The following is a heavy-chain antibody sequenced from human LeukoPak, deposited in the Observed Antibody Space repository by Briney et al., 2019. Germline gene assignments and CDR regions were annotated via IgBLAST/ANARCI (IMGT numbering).Heavy chain of an antibody. J-gene: IGHJ6*02. V-gene: IGHV1-2*02. D-gene: IGHD4-17*01. CDR2: INPNSGGT. CDR1: GYTFTGYY. CDR3: ARDKVADDYGDYYYYGMDV. Sequence: GASVKVSCKASGYTFTGYYMHWVRQAPGQGLEWMGWINPNSGGTNYAQKFQGRVTMTRDTSISTAYMELRSLRSDDTAVYYCARDKVADDYGDYYYYGMDVWGQGTTVTVSS.